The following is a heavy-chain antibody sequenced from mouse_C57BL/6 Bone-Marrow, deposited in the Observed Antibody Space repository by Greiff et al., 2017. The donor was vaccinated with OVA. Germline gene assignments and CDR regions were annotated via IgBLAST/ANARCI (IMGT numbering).Heavy chain of an antibody. D-gene: IGHD1-1*01. J-gene: IGHJ2*01. CDR3: ARYYYGSSCFDY. Sequence: VQLQQSGPELVKPGASVKISCKASGYSFTGYYMNWVKQSPEKSLEWIGEINHSTGGTTYNQKFKAKATLTVDKSSSTAYMQLKSLTSEDSAVYYCARYYYGSSCFDYWGQGTTLTVSS. CDR1: GYSFTGYY. V-gene: IGHV1-42*01. CDR2: INHSTGGT.